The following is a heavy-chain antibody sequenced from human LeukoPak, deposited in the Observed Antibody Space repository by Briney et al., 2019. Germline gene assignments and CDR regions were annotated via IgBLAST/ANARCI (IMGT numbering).Heavy chain of an antibody. D-gene: IGHD2-2*01. CDR2: IKEDGSQK. Sequence: GGSLRLSCAGSGFTFSNYWMNWVRQAPGKGLEWVANIKEDGSQKYYVDSVKGRFTISRDNAKNSLYLQMNSLRAEDTAVYYCARERRYYCSSTSCSRAAFDIWGQGTMVTVSS. CDR3: ARERRYYCSSTSCSRAAFDI. V-gene: IGHV3-7*01. J-gene: IGHJ3*02. CDR1: GFTFSNYW.